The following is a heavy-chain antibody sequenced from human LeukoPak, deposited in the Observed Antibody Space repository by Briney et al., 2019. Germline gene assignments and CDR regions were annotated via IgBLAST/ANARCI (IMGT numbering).Heavy chain of an antibody. CDR1: GYSFTSYW. CDR2: IYPGDSDT. V-gene: IGHV5-51*01. CDR3: ASQGDSSGYYYLPFDY. J-gene: IGHJ4*02. Sequence: PGESLKISCKGSGYSFTSYWIGWVRQMPGKGLEWMGIIYPGDSDTRYSPSFQGQVTISADKSISTAHLQWSSLKASDTAMYYCASQGDSSGYYYLPFDYWGQGTLVTVSS. D-gene: IGHD3-22*01.